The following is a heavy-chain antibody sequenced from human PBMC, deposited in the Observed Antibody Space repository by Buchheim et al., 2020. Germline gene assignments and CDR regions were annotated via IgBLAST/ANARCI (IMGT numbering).Heavy chain of an antibody. CDR3: ARDDYGDYVSYYYYGMDV. J-gene: IGHJ6*02. CDR1: GFTFSSYA. Sequence: EVQLLESGGGLVQPGGSLRLSCAASGFTFSSYAMSWVRQAPGKGLEWVSAISGSGGSTYYADSVKGRFTISRDNSKNTLYLQMNSLRAEDTAVYYCARDDYGDYVSYYYYGMDVWGQGTT. V-gene: IGHV3-23*01. CDR2: ISGSGGST. D-gene: IGHD4-17*01.